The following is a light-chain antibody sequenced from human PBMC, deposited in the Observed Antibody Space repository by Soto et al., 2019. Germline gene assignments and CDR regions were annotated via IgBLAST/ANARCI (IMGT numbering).Light chain of an antibody. CDR3: QSYDTGLLGLL. CDR2: NNA. V-gene: IGLV1-40*01. Sequence: QSELTQPPSVSGAPGQRVTISCNGSKSNIGANYDVHWYQQFPRTAPKLLIFNNAIRPSGVPERFSGSKSGTSASLAITGLQTEDEADYYCQSYDTGLLGLLFGTGTKLTVL. CDR1: KSNIGANYD. J-gene: IGLJ2*01.